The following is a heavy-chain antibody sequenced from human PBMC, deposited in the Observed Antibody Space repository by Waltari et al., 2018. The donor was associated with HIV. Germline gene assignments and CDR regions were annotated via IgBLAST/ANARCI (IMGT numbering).Heavy chain of an antibody. CDR1: GFTFNNAW. D-gene: IGHD5-18*01. CDR2: IRSKTDGGTT. Sequence: EVQLVESGGGLVKPGGSLRLSCAAFGFTFNNAWMSWVRQAPGKGLEGVCRIRSKTDGGTTDYTAPVKGRFTISRDDSKNTLYLQMNSLKTEDTAVYYCASGYNYGSGFYSWGQGTLVTVSS. J-gene: IGHJ4*02. CDR3: ASGYNYGSGFYS. V-gene: IGHV3-15*01.